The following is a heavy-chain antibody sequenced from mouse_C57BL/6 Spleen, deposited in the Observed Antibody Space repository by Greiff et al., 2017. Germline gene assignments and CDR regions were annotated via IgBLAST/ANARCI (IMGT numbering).Heavy chain of an antibody. V-gene: IGHV1-15*01. Sequence: QVQLQQSGAELVRPGASVTLSCKASGYTFTDYEMHWVKQTPVHGLEWIGAIDPETGGTAYNQKFKGKAILTADKSSSTAYMELRSLTSEDSAVYYCTGRWDGTYWGQGTLVTVSA. D-gene: IGHD4-1*01. CDR2: IDPETGGT. J-gene: IGHJ3*01. CDR1: GYTFTDYE. CDR3: TGRWDGTY.